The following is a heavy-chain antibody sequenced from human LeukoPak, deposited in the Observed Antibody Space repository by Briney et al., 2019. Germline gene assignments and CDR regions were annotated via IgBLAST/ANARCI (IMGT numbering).Heavy chain of an antibody. D-gene: IGHD6-19*01. CDR3: TRGPPGIAVDQGGFDH. V-gene: IGHV1-8*01. CDR1: GYTFTSYD. Sequence: GASVRVSCKASGYTFTSYDMNWVRQATGQGPEWMGWMNPDSGRTGYAQKFQGRVTMTRDTSTTTAYMELSDLRTDDAAAYFCTRGPPGIAVDQGGFDHWGQGTLVTVSS. J-gene: IGHJ4*02. CDR2: MNPDSGRT.